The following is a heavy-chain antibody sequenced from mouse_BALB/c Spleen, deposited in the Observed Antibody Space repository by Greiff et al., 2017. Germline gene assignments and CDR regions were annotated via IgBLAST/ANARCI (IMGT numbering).Heavy chain of an antibody. CDR3: TREEAGFAY. Sequence: VKLVESGAELVKPGASVKLSCKASGYTFTSYYMYWVKQRPGQGLEWIGEINPSNGGTNFNEKFKSKATLTVDKSSSTAYMQLSSLTSEDSAVYYCTREEAGFAYWGQGTLVTVSA. CDR1: GYTFTSYY. CDR2: INPSNGGT. J-gene: IGHJ3*01. V-gene: IGHV1S81*02.